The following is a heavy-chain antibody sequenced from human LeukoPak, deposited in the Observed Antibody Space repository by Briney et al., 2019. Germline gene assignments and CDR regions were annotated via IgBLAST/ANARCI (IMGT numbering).Heavy chain of an antibody. CDR2: INHSGST. CDR1: GGSFSGYY. V-gene: IGHV4-34*01. J-gene: IGHJ4*02. Sequence: PSETLSLTCAVYGGSFSGYYWSWIRQPPGKGLEWIGEINHSGSTNYNPSLKSRVTISVDTSKNQFSLKLSSVTAADTAVYYCARLGSDGGHFDYWGQGTLVTVSS. D-gene: IGHD3-10*01. CDR3: ARLGSDGGHFDY.